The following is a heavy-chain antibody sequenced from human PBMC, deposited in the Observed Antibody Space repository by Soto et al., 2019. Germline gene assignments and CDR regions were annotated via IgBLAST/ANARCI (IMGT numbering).Heavy chain of an antibody. J-gene: IGHJ3*02. CDR2: ISAIFGTA. CDR3: ARDKSGAFDI. D-gene: IGHD3-10*01. Sequence: AGKVSSTASGYTVTSYGISWVRQAPGQGLEWMGGISAIFGTANYAQKFQGRVTITADKSTSTAYMELSGLRSEDTAVYYCARDKSGAFDIWGQGTMVTVSS. CDR1: GYTVTSYG. V-gene: IGHV1-69*06.